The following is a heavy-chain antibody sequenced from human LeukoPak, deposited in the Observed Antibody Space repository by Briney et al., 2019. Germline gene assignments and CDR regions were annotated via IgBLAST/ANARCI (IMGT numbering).Heavy chain of an antibody. CDR3: ARDGDKYYDFWSGYYYYFDY. J-gene: IGHJ4*02. V-gene: IGHV3-74*01. CDR2: IYSDGSRT. CDR1: GFTFSSYW. D-gene: IGHD3-3*01. Sequence: GGSLRLSCAASGFTFSSYWMHWVRQGPGKGLVWVSRIYSDGSRTTYADSVKGRFTISGDNAKNTLYLQMNRLRAEDTAVYYCARDGDKYYDFWSGYYYYFDYWGQGTLVTVSS.